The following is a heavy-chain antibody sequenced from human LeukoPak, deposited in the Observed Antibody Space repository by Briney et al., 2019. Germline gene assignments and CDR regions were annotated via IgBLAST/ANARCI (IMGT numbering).Heavy chain of an antibody. V-gene: IGHV4-59*01. Sequence: SETLSLTCTVSCGSISSYYWSWIRQPPGKGLEWIGYIYYSGSTNYNPSLKSRVTISVDTSKNQFSLKLSSVTPADTAVYYCARDYYGRLDYWGQGTLVTVSS. D-gene: IGHD3-10*01. CDR1: CGSISSYY. J-gene: IGHJ4*02. CDR2: IYYSGST. CDR3: ARDYYGRLDY.